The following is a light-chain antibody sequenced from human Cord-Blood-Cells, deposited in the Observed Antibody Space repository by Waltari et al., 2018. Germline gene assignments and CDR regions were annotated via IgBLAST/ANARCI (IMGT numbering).Light chain of an antibody. Sequence: QSVLAQPPFVSAGPGQRVTISCTGSRPSIGAGYDVHWYQQRPGTAPKHLIYGNRNRASDVPDRFSGCKSGTSAILAITGVQAEDEADYYCQSYNSNVVFGGGTKLTVL. CDR2: GNR. CDR3: QSYNSNVV. CDR1: RPSIGAGYD. J-gene: IGLJ2*01. V-gene: IGLV1-40*01.